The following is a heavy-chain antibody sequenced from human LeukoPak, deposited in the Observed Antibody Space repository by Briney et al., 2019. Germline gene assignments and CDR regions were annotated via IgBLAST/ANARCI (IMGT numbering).Heavy chain of an antibody. CDR3: ARDGTAPGLYFDL. V-gene: IGHV3-7*01. Sequence: PGGSLRLSCAVSGFTFSDFWMNWVRRSPGKGLEWVASINQNGSETSYVDSVKGRFTISRDNPKNSLYLQMSSLRAEDTAVYYCARDGTAPGLYFDLWGQGTLVTVSS. CDR2: INQNGSET. J-gene: IGHJ4*01. D-gene: IGHD6-13*01. CDR1: GFTFSDFW.